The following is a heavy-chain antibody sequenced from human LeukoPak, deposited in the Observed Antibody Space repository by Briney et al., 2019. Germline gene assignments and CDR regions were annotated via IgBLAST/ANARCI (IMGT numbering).Heavy chain of an antibody. Sequence: GRSLRLSCAASGFTFSSYGMHWVRQAPGKGLEWVAVIWYDGSNKYYADSVKGRFTISRDNSKNTLYLQMNSLRAEDTAVYYCAKDAMIVRSFRFDPWGQGTLVTVSS. D-gene: IGHD3-22*01. J-gene: IGHJ5*02. CDR2: IWYDGSNK. CDR1: GFTFSSYG. CDR3: AKDAMIVRSFRFDP. V-gene: IGHV3-33*06.